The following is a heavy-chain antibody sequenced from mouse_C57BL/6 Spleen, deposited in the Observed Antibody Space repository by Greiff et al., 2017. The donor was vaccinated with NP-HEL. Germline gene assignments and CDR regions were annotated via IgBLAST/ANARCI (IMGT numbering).Heavy chain of an antibody. CDR3: ARDYYGSSDGFAY. Sequence: EVQGVESGGGLVKPGGSLKLSCAASGFTFSDYGMHWVRQAPEKGLEWVAYISSGSSTLYYADTVKGRFTISRDNAKNTLFLQMTSLRSEDTAMYYCARDYYGSSDGFAYWGQGTLVTVSA. D-gene: IGHD1-1*01. CDR2: ISSGSSTL. CDR1: GFTFSDYG. J-gene: IGHJ3*01. V-gene: IGHV5-17*01.